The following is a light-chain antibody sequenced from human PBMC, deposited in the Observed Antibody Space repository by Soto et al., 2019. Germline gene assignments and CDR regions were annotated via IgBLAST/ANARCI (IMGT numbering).Light chain of an antibody. V-gene: IGKV1-8*01. CDR1: QGISSY. CDR3: QQYYSTPRT. J-gene: IGKJ1*01. Sequence: AIRMTQSPSSFSASTGDRVTITCRASQGISSYLAWYQQKPGKAPKLLIYAASTLQSGVPSRFSGSGSGTDFTLTISILQAEDVAVYYCQQYYSTPRTFGQGTKVEIK. CDR2: AAS.